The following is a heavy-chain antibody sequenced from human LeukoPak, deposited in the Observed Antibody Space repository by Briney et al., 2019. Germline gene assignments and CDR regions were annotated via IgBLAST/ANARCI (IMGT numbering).Heavy chain of an antibody. CDR1: GFTFSSYA. Sequence: PGRSLRLSCAASGFTFSSYAMHWVRQAPGKGLEWVAVISYDGSNKYYADSVKGRFTISRDNSKNTLYLQMNSLRAEDTAVYYCAGTVLGDDAFDIWGQGTMVTVSS. V-gene: IGHV3-30-3*01. CDR3: AGTVLGDDAFDI. CDR2: ISYDGSNK. J-gene: IGHJ3*02. D-gene: IGHD2-8*02.